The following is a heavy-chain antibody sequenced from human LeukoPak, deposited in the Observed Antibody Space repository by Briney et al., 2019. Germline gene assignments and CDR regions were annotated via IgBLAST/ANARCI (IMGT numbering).Heavy chain of an antibody. CDR3: ARGGESLAAFDI. Sequence: SETLSLTCAVYGGSFSGYYWSWIRQPPGKGLEWIGEINHSGSTKYNPSLKSRVTISVDTSKKQFSLKLSSVTAADTAVYYCARGGESLAAFDIWGQGTMVTVSS. D-gene: IGHD2-21*01. CDR1: GGSFSGYY. CDR2: INHSGST. J-gene: IGHJ3*02. V-gene: IGHV4-34*01.